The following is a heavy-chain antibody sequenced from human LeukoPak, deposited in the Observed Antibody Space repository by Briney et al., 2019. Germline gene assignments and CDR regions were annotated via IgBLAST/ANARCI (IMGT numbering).Heavy chain of an antibody. Sequence: ASVKVSCKASGYTFTSYYMHWVRQAPGQGLEWMGIINPSGGSTSYAQKLQGRVTMTRDTSTSTVYMELSSLRSEDTAVYYCARAYCSGGSCYSRGEEFDYWGQGTLVTVSS. J-gene: IGHJ4*02. CDR2: INPSGGST. CDR1: GYTFTSYY. CDR3: ARAYCSGGSCYSRGEEFDY. D-gene: IGHD2-15*01. V-gene: IGHV1-46*01.